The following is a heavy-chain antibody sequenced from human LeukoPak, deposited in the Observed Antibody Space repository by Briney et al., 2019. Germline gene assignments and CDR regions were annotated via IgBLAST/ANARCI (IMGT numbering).Heavy chain of an antibody. CDR3: AGDPPGIAASGTYY. CDR2: IYSRGGT. J-gene: IGHJ4*02. D-gene: IGHD6-13*01. Sequence: GGSLRLSCAVSGFSVSNNYMNWVRQAPGKGLEWVSLIYSRGGTSYADSVKGRFTISRDSSKNTLFLQMNSLRVEDTAVYYCAGDPPGIAASGTYYWGQGTLVTVSS. V-gene: IGHV3-53*01. CDR1: GFSVSNNY.